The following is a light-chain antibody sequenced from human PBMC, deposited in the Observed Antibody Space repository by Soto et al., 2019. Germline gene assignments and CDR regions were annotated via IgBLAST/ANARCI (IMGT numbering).Light chain of an antibody. CDR3: SSYAGTL. J-gene: IGLJ2*01. V-gene: IGLV2-8*01. Sequence: QSALTQPPSASGSPGQSVTISCTGTSSDVGGYNYVSWYQQHPGKAPKLMIYEVSKRPSGVPDRFSGSKSGNTASLTVSGLQAEEEADYYCSSYAGTLFGGGTKLTVL. CDR2: EVS. CDR1: SSDVGGYNY.